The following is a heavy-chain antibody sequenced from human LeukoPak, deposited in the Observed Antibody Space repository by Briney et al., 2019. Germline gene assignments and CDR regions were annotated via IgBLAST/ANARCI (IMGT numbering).Heavy chain of an antibody. CDR3: ARRGTVTTHYYYYYMDV. D-gene: IGHD4-17*01. CDR1: GFTFSSYW. Sequence: GGSLGLSCAASGFTFSSYWMSWVRQAPGKGLEWVANIKQDGSEKYYVDSVKGRFTISRDNAKNSLYLQMNSLRAEDTAVYYCARRGTVTTHYYYYYMDVWGKGTTVTVSS. CDR2: IKQDGSEK. J-gene: IGHJ6*03. V-gene: IGHV3-7*01.